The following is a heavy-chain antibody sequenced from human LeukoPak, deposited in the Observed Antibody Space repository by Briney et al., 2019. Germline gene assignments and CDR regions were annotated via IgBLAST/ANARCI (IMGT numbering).Heavy chain of an antibody. CDR3: ARGAEYSSSPFDY. CDR2: IYYSGST. Sequence: SETLSLTCTASDGSLSRAVYYWSWIRHHPGKGLEWIGKIYYSGSTYYNPSLQSRATISVDRSKNQFSLKLISVTAADTAVYYCARGAEYSSSPFDYWGQGSLVTVSS. V-gene: IGHV4-31*03. D-gene: IGHD6-6*01. J-gene: IGHJ4*02. CDR1: DGSLSRAVYY.